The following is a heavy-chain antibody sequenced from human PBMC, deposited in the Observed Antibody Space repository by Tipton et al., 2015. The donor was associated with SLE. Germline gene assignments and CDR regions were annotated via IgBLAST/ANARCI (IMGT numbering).Heavy chain of an antibody. CDR2: ISTYNGNT. Sequence: QLVHSGVEVKKPGASVRVSCKASGYTFTTYGISWVRQAPGQGLEWMGWISTYNGNTNYAQKLQGRVTMTSDTSTSTAYMELRSLRSDDTAIYYCARVRVDTAMGVFDFWGQGTLVTVSS. V-gene: IGHV1-18*01. J-gene: IGHJ4*02. CDR3: ARVRVDTAMGVFDF. CDR1: GYTFTTYG. D-gene: IGHD5-18*01.